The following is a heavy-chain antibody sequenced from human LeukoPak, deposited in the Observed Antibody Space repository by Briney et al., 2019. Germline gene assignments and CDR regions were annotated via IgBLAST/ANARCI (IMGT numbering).Heavy chain of an antibody. V-gene: IGHV4-4*07. CDR3: ARAAGRDTTSGLDFDY. J-gene: IGHJ4*02. CDR1: GASISSYY. Sequence: SETLSLTCTVSGASISSYYWSWTRQPAGKGLEWIGRIYSSRSIYNPSLKSRVTMSVDTSKNQFSLKLGSVTAADTAVYYCARAAGRDTTSGLDFDYWGQGILVTVSS. CDR2: IYSSRS. D-gene: IGHD1-26*01.